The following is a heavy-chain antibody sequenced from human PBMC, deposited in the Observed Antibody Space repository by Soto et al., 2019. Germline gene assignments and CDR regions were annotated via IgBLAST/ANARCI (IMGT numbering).Heavy chain of an antibody. CDR2: IYSTGTT. J-gene: IGHJ4*02. Sequence: SETLSLTCTVSGGSISNFYWIWIRQPPDKGLEWIGYIYSTGTTKYNPSLKSRVTISIDRSKNQLSLKLSSVTAADTAVYYCARDHGAWGYYDSSGYRFDYWGQGTLVTVSS. V-gene: IGHV4-59*01. D-gene: IGHD3-22*01. CDR1: GGSISNFY. CDR3: ARDHGAWGYYDSSGYRFDY.